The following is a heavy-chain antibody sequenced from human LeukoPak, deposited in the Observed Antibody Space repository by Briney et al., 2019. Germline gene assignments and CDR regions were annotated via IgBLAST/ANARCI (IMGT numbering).Heavy chain of an antibody. J-gene: IGHJ4*02. V-gene: IGHV4-38-2*02. CDR2: IYHSGST. Sequence: PSETLSLTCAVSGYWGWIRQPPGKGLEWIGSIYHSGSTYYNPSLKSRVTISVDTSKNQFSLKLSSVTAADTAVYYCARDLSVFGYWGQGTPVTVSS. CDR1: GY. CDR3: ARDLSVFGY.